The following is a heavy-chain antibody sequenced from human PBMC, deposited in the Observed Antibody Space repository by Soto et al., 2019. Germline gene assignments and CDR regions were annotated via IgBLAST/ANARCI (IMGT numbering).Heavy chain of an antibody. Sequence: QLQLQESGPGLVKPSETLSLTCTVSGGSVSSSYWGWIRQPPGTGLEWIGTLYHTGNTFYSPSLKRRVTIPVDTSRNQPSLKLSSGTAAASATYYCLVATGHLRAYWGRGILVTVSS. V-gene: IGHV4-39*01. CDR2: LYHTGNT. CDR3: LVATGHLRAY. CDR1: GGSVSSSY. J-gene: IGHJ4*02. D-gene: IGHD7-27*01.